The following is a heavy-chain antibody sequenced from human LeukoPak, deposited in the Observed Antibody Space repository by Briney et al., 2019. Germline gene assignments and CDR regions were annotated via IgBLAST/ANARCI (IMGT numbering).Heavy chain of an antibody. J-gene: IGHJ3*02. V-gene: IGHV3-7*01. Sequence: GGSLRLSCAASGFAFSSYWTSWVRQAPGKGLEWVANIKQDGSEKYYVDSVKGRFTISRDNAKNSLYLQMNSLRAEDTAVYYCARDGYLGSRSYYAFDIWGQGTMVTVSS. CDR3: ARDGYLGSRSYYAFDI. CDR1: GFAFSSYW. CDR2: IKQDGSEK. D-gene: IGHD3-10*01.